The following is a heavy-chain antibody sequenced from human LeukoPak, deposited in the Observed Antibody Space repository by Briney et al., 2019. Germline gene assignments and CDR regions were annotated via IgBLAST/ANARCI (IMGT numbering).Heavy chain of an antibody. V-gene: IGHV6-1*01. CDR2: TYYRSKWYN. D-gene: IGHD6-19*01. CDR1: GDSVSSNSAA. J-gene: IGHJ4*02. Sequence: SQTLSLTCAISGDSVSSNSAAWNWIRQSPSRGLEWLVRTYYRSKWYNDYAVSVKSRITINPDTSKNQFSLQLNSVTPEDTAVYYCARGAISSGWTPFDYWGQGTLVTVSS. CDR3: ARGAISSGWTPFDY.